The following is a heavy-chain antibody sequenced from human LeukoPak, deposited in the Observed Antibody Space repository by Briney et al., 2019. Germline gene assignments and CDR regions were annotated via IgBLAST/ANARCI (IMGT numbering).Heavy chain of an antibody. V-gene: IGHV4-61*02. D-gene: IGHD3-9*01. CDR2: IYTSGST. Sequence: PSQTLSLTCTVSGGSISSGSYYWSWIRQPAGKGLEWIGRIYTSGSTNYNPSLKSRVTISVDTSKNQFSLKLSSVTAADTAVYYCARGPDYDILTGYPSRNAFDIWGQGTMVTVSS. CDR3: ARGPDYDILTGYPSRNAFDI. J-gene: IGHJ3*02. CDR1: GGSISSGSYY.